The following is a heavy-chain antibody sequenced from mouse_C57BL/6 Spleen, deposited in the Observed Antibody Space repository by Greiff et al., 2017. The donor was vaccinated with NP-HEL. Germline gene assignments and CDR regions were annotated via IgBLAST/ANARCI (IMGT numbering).Heavy chain of an antibody. CDR1: GYTFTNYW. V-gene: IGHV1-63*01. CDR2: IYPGGGYT. J-gene: IGHJ2*01. CDR3: ARSDYYGSSYFDY. D-gene: IGHD1-1*01. Sequence: QVQLQQSGAELVRPGTSVKMSCKASGYTFTNYWIGWAKQRPGHGLEWIGDIYPGGGYTNYNEKFKGKATLTADKSSSTAYMQFSSLTSEDSAIYYCARSDYYGSSYFDYRGQGTTLTVSS.